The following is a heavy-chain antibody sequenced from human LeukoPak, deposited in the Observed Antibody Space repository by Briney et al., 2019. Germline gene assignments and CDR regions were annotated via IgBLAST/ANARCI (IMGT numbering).Heavy chain of an antibody. CDR2: ISYDGSNK. CDR3: ARDPHYSNLSYFDY. CDR1: GFTFSSYG. J-gene: IGHJ4*02. V-gene: IGHV3-30*03. Sequence: GGSLRLSCAASGFTFSSYGMHWVRQAPGKGLEWVAVISYDGSNKYYADSVKGRFTISRDNSKNTLYLQMNSLRAEDTAVYYCARDPHYSNLSYFDYWGQGTLVTVSS. D-gene: IGHD4-11*01.